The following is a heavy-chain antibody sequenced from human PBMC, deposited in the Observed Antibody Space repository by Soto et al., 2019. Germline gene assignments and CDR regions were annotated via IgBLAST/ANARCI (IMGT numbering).Heavy chain of an antibody. D-gene: IGHD3-22*01. CDR2: IYYSGST. J-gene: IGHJ4*02. V-gene: IGHV4-59*08. CDR3: ARHPDYYDSSGYPFDY. Sequence: KPSETLSLTCTVSGGSISSYYWSWIRQPPGKGLEWIGYIYYSGSTNYNPSLKSRVTISVDTSKNQFSLKLSSVTAADTAVYYCARHPDYYDSSGYPFDYWGQGTLVTVSS. CDR1: GGSISSYY.